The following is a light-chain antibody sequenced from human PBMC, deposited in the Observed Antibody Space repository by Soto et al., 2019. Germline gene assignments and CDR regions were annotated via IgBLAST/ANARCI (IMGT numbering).Light chain of an antibody. CDR3: QQYNVWPWT. V-gene: IGKV1-5*01. CDR1: QSINTW. Sequence: DIQMTQSPSTLSSSIGDRVTITCRASQSINTWLAWYQQEPGKAPKVLIFDASTLASGVPSRFSGSGSGTEFTLTIGSLQPDDFATYYCQQYNVWPWTFGQGTRVEIK. J-gene: IGKJ1*01. CDR2: DAS.